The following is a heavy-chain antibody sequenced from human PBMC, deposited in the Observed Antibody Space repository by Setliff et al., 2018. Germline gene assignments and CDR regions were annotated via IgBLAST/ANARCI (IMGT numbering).Heavy chain of an antibody. CDR3: ARMSGFQYMDV. Sequence: PSETLSLTCAASGGTFSDYYWTWIRQHPEKGLEWIGEIKHSGSTNYNPSLKSRVTISVDTSRDQFSLKLSSVTAADTAVYYCARMSGFQYMDVWGKGTTVTVSS. CDR2: IKHSGST. D-gene: IGHD3-3*01. CDR1: GGTFSDYY. J-gene: IGHJ6*03. V-gene: IGHV4-34*01.